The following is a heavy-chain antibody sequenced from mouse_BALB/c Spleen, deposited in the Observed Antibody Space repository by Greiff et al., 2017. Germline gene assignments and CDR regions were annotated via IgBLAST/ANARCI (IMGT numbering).Heavy chain of an antibody. J-gene: IGHJ4*01. D-gene: IGHD1-2*01. CDR2: ISSGGSYT. CDR1: GFTFSSYT. Sequence: EVKLMESGGGLVKPGGSLKLSCAASGFTFSSYTMSWVRQTPEKRLEWVATISSGGSYTYYPDSVKGRFTISRDNAKNTLYLQMSSLKSEDTAMYYCTRVITTATGAMDYWGQGTSVTVSS. CDR3: TRVITTATGAMDY. V-gene: IGHV5-6-4*01.